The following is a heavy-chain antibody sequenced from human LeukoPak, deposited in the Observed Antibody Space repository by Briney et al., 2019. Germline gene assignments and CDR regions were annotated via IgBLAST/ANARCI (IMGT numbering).Heavy chain of an antibody. J-gene: IGHJ4*02. CDR1: GFTFSDYY. CDR3: AKHIVVVTAIRHDYFDY. D-gene: IGHD2-21*02. CDR2: ISSSGSTI. Sequence: GGSLRLSCAASGFTFSDYYMSWIRQAPGKGLEWVSYISSSGSTIYYADSVKGRFTISRDNAKNSLYLQMNSLRAEDTAVYYCAKHIVVVTAIRHDYFDYWGQGTLVTVSS. V-gene: IGHV3-11*01.